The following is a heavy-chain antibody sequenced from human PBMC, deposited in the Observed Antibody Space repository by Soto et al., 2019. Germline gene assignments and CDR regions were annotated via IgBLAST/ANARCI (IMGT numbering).Heavy chain of an antibody. D-gene: IGHD5-12*01. J-gene: IGHJ4*02. Sequence: GGCLRLSCAASGFTVSNAWMSWVRQAPGKGLEWVGRIKSKTDGGTTDYAAPVKGRFTISRDDSKNTLYLQMNSLKTEDTAVYYCTTDGVATITDYWGQGTLVTVSS. CDR2: IKSKTDGGTT. CDR1: GFTVSNAW. V-gene: IGHV3-15*01. CDR3: TTDGVATITDY.